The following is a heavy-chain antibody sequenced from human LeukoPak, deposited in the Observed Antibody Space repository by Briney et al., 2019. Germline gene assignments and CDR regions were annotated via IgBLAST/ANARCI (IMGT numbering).Heavy chain of an antibody. CDR3: ARDRGSYFDY. CDR2: ISGYNGNT. CDR1: GYTFTNYG. J-gene: IGHJ4*02. V-gene: IGHV1-18*01. Sequence: ASVKVSCKASGYTFTNYGISWVRQAPGQGLEWMGWISGYNGNTNYAQKFRGRVTMTTDTSTSTAYMELRSLRSDDTAVYYCARDRGSYFDYWGQGTLVTVSS. D-gene: IGHD3-10*01.